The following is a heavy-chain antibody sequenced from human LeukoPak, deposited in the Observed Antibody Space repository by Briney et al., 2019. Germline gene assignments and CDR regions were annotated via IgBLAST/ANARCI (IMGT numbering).Heavy chain of an antibody. CDR3: AIVNWGYFDY. Sequence: SETLSLTCTVPGGSISSSSYYWGWIRQPPGKGLEWIGSIYYSGSTYYNPSLKSRVTISVDTSKNQFSLKLSSVTAADTAVYYCAIVNWGYFDYWGQGTLVTVSS. J-gene: IGHJ4*02. CDR2: IYYSGST. CDR1: GGSISSSSYY. V-gene: IGHV4-39*01. D-gene: IGHD7-27*01.